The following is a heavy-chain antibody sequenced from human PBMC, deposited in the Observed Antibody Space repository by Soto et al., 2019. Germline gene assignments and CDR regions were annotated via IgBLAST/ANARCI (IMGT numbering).Heavy chain of an antibody. CDR2: ITDTGGDA. V-gene: IGHV3-23*01. CDR3: AQKERIAARRGNWFDP. CDR1: GLTFGSRA. J-gene: IGHJ5*02. Sequence: EVQLLESGGDLIQPGGSLRLSCVASGLTFGSRAMSWVRQSPGEGLEWVSTITDTGGDAKYADSVRGRFAISRDNSKNTLYLQMNSLRAEDTAVYYCAQKERIAARRGNWFDPWGQGTLVTVSS. D-gene: IGHD6-6*01.